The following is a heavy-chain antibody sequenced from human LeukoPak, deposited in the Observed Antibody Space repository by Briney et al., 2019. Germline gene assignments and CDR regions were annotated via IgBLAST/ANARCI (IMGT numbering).Heavy chain of an antibody. CDR2: ISYDGSNK. Sequence: GGSLRLSCAASGFTFSSYAMHWVRQAPGKGLEWVAVISYDGSNKYYADSVKGRFTISRDNSKNTLYLQMYSLRAEDTAVYYCARDAVVAAVYLSGIDYWGQGTLVTVSS. CDR3: ARDAVVAAVYLSGIDY. J-gene: IGHJ4*02. V-gene: IGHV3-30-3*01. CDR1: GFTFSSYA. D-gene: IGHD2-15*01.